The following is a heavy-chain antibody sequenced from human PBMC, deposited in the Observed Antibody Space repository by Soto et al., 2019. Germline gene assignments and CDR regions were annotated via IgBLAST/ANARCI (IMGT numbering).Heavy chain of an antibody. V-gene: IGHV1-69*01. J-gene: IGHJ4*02. CDR3: ARETYYDSSGYSPLDY. CDR1: GGTFSSYA. Sequence: QVQLVQSGAEVKKPGSSVKVSCKASGGTFSSYAISWVRQAPGQGLEWMGGIIPIFGTANYAQKFQGRVTIPADDPTRTADMELSRLRSEESAVYYCARETYYDSSGYSPLDYWGQGTLVTVSS. D-gene: IGHD3-22*01. CDR2: IIPIFGTA.